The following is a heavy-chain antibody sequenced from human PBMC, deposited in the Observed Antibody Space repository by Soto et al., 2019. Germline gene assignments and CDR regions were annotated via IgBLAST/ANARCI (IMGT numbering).Heavy chain of an antibody. V-gene: IGHV4-4*02. CDR3: ARSLGWYAIDY. CDR1: GVSIGSNYY. Sequence: QVLLQESGPGLVQPSGTLSLSCVVSGVSIGSNYYWGWVRQPPGKGLEWLGDMSHIGSVNYNPSLTSRVNISMDKSQNHFSLKLNSVTAADTAVYYCARSLGWYAIDYWGQGTLVIVSS. D-gene: IGHD6-19*01. CDR2: MSHIGSV. J-gene: IGHJ4*02.